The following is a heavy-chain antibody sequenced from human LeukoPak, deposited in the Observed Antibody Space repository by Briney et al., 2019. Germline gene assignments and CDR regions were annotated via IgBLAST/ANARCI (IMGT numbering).Heavy chain of an antibody. J-gene: IGHJ5*02. V-gene: IGHV1-24*01. CDR2: FDPEDGET. CDR1: GYTLTELS. D-gene: IGHD3-3*01. Sequence: EASVKVSCKVSGYTLTELSMHWVRQAPGKGLEWMGGFDPEDGETIYAQKFQGRVTMTEDTSTDTAYMELSSLRSEDTAVYYCATTTGITIFGATTLHGFDPWGQGTLVTVSS. CDR3: ATTTGITIFGATTLHGFDP.